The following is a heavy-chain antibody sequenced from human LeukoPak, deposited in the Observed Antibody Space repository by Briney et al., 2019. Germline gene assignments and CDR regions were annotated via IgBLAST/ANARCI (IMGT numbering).Heavy chain of an antibody. J-gene: IGHJ6*03. Sequence: SETLSLTCTVSGYSINRGHYWGWIRQPPGKGLEWIGSISQSRSTYHNPSLLSRVSISVDTSKNQFSLNLTSVTAADTAVYYCARRVATQGYYDYYMDVWGKGTTVTVSS. D-gene: IGHD5-12*01. V-gene: IGHV4-38-2*02. CDR2: ISQSRST. CDR1: GYSINRGHY. CDR3: ARRVATQGYYDYYMDV.